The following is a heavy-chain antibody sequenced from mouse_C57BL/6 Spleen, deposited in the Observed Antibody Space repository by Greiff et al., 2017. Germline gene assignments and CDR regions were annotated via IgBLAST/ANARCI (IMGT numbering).Heavy chain of an antibody. Sequence: VQLVESGPELVKPGASVKISCKASGYSFTSYYIHWVKQRPGQGLEWIGWIYPGSGNTKYNEKFKGKATLTADTSSSTAYMQLSSLTSEDSAVYYCARSRNAMDYWGQGTSVTVSS. V-gene: IGHV1-66*01. CDR3: ARSRNAMDY. CDR2: IYPGSGNT. CDR1: GYSFTSYY. J-gene: IGHJ4*01.